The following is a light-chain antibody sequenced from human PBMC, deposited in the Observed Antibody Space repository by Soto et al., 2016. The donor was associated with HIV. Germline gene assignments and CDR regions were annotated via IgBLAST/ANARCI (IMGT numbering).Light chain of an antibody. CDR3: QQSSRTPRT. Sequence: AIRMTQSPSSFSASTGDRVTITCRASQGISSYLAWYQQKPGKAPKLLIYAASTLQSGVPSRFSGSGSGTDFTLTISCLRSEDLATYYCQQSSRTPRTFGQGTKVEI. CDR2: AAS. CDR1: QGISSY. V-gene: IGKV1-8*01. J-gene: IGKJ1*01.